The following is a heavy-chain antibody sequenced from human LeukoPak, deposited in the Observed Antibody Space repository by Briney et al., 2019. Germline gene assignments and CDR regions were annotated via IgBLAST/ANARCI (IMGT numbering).Heavy chain of an antibody. D-gene: IGHD6-13*01. V-gene: IGHV3-21*01. J-gene: IGHJ6*03. CDR1: GFTFSSYS. CDR3: ARGRNSSSWYGVYYYYYYMDV. CDR2: ISSSSSYI. Sequence: GGSLRLSCAASGFTFSSYSMNWVRQAPGKGLEWVSSISSSSSYIYYADSVKGRFTISRDNAKNSLYLQMNSLRAEDTAVYYCARGRNSSSWYGVYYYYYYMDVWGKGTTVTVSS.